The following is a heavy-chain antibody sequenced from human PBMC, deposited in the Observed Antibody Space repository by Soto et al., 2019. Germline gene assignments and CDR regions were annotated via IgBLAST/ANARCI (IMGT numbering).Heavy chain of an antibody. CDR3: ARTGWPQSSYYFDY. CDR2: INEDGSEK. CDR1: GFRFSLFW. V-gene: IGHV3-7*03. D-gene: IGHD3-16*01. J-gene: IGHJ4*02. Sequence: GGSLRLSCAASGFRFSLFWMSWVRQTPGKGLEWVANINEDGSEKFFADSVKGRFTISRDNAKNSLSLQMNSLTADDTAVYYCARTGWPQSSYYFDYWGQGTMVTVSS.